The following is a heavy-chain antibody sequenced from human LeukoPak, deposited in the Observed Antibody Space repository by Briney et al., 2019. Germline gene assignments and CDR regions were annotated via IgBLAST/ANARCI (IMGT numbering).Heavy chain of an antibody. D-gene: IGHD3-22*01. CDR1: GYTFTSYY. J-gene: IGHJ4*02. CDR2: MNPSGGST. CDR3: ARGYSGYYSYYFDY. Sequence: ASVKVSCKASGYTFTSYYMYWVRQAPGQGLEWMGIMNPSGGSTTYAQKFQGRVTMTRDMSTSTVYMELSSLRSEDTAVYYCARGYSGYYSYYFDYWGQGTLVTVSS. V-gene: IGHV1-46*01.